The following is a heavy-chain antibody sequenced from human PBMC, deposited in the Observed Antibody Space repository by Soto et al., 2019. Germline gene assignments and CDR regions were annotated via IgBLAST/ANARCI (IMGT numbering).Heavy chain of an antibody. V-gene: IGHV5-10-1*01. CDR1: GYSCTSYW. CDR2: IDPSDSYT. D-gene: IGHD2-2*01. J-gene: IGHJ6*02. CDR3: ARHMDCSSTSCYDDYYYGMDV. Sequence: GESLKISCKGSGYSCTSYWISWVRQMPGKGLEWMGRIDPSDSYTNYSPSFQGHVTISADKSISTAYLQWSSLKASDTAMYYCARHMDCSSTSCYDDYYYGMDVWGQGTTVTV.